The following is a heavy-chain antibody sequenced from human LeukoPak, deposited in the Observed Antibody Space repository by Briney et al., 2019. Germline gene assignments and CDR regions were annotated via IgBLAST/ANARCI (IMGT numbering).Heavy chain of an antibody. Sequence: ASVKVSCKASGYTFTSYDINWVRQAPGQGLEWMGWMNPNSGNTGYAQKFQGRVTMTRDTSISTAYMELSRLRSDDTAVYYCARGGEGATGTVPYYWGQGTLVTVSS. V-gene: IGHV1-8*01. CDR1: GYTFTSYD. CDR3: ARGGEGATGTVPYY. D-gene: IGHD6-13*01. J-gene: IGHJ4*02. CDR2: MNPNSGNT.